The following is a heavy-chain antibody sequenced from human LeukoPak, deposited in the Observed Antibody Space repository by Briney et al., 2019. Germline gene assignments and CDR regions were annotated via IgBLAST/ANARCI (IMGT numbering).Heavy chain of an antibody. V-gene: IGHV4-38-2*01. D-gene: IGHD6-6*01. CDR1: GYSISSGYY. J-gene: IGHJ5*02. Sequence: SETLSLTCAVSGYSISSGYYWGWNRQPPGKGLEWIGSIYHSGSTYYNPSLKSRVTISVDTSKNQFSLKLSSVTAADTAVYYCARGRSSPPFNWFDPWGQGTLVTVSS. CDR2: IYHSGST. CDR3: ARGRSSPPFNWFDP.